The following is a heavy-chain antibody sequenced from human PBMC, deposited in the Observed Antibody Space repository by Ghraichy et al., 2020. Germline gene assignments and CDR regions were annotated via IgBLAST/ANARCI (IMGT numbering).Heavy chain of an antibody. CDR1: GFTFSSYA. CDR3: AKDRRYCSGGSCYYFDY. D-gene: IGHD2-15*01. CDR2: ISGSGGST. V-gene: IGHV3-23*01. J-gene: IGHJ4*02. Sequence: GGSLRLSCAASGFTFSSYAMSWVRQAPGKGLEWVSAISGSGGSTYYADSVKGRFTISRDNSKNMLYLQMNSLRAEDTAVYYCAKDRRYCSGGSCYYFDYWGQGTLVTVSS.